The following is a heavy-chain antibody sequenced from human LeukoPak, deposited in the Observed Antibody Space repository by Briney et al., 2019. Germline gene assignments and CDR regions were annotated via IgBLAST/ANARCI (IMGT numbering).Heavy chain of an antibody. Sequence: PGGSLRLSCAASGFTFSSYWMSWVRQAPGKGLEWAANIKQDGSEKYYVDSVKGRFTISRDNAKNSLYLQMNSLRAEDTAVYYCAREWYGYCSGNNCYGAFDFWGQGTVVTVSS. D-gene: IGHD2-15*01. CDR3: AREWYGYCSGNNCYGAFDF. J-gene: IGHJ3*01. V-gene: IGHV3-7*04. CDR2: IKQDGSEK. CDR1: GFTFSSYW.